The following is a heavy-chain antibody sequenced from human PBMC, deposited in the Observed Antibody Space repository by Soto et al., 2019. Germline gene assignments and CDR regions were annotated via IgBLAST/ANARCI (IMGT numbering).Heavy chain of an antibody. Sequence: GEPRILSCTGSRFNSSSYGRSWVRQAPGKGLEWVANIKQDGSEKYYVDSVKGRFTISRDNAKNSLYLQMNSLRAEDTAVYYCARDHLSFCSGITGFDPWGQGTLVTVSS. CDR2: IKQDGSEK. V-gene: IGHV3-7*05. CDR3: ARDHLSFCSGITGFDP. J-gene: IGHJ5*02. D-gene: IGHD3-3*01. CDR1: RFNSSSYG.